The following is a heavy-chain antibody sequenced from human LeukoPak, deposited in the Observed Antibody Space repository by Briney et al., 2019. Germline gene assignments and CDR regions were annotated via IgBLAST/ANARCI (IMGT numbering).Heavy chain of an antibody. CDR2: ISYDGSNK. J-gene: IGHJ4*02. V-gene: IGHV3-30*18. D-gene: IGHD3-22*01. Sequence: GGSLRLSCAASGLTFSSYGTHWVRQAPGKGLEWVAVISYDGSNKYYADSVKGRITISRDNSKNTLYLQMNSLRAEDTAVYYCAKDLVYYYDSSGPTGSPIDYWGQGTLVTVSS. CDR3: AKDLVYYYDSSGPTGSPIDY. CDR1: GLTFSSYG.